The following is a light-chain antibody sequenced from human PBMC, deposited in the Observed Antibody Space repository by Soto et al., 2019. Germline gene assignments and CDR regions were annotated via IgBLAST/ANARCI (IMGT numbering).Light chain of an antibody. CDR3: QQYDNLPPLT. CDR2: DAS. Sequence: DLQMTQSPSSLSASVGDRVTITCQASQDISNYLNWYQQKPGKAPKLLIYDASNLETGVPSRFSGSGSGTDFTFTISSLQPEDIATYYCQQYDNLPPLTFGGGTNVEIK. CDR1: QDISNY. J-gene: IGKJ4*01. V-gene: IGKV1-33*01.